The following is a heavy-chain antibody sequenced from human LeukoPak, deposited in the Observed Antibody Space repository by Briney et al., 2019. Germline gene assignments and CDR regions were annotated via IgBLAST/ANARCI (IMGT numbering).Heavy chain of an antibody. Sequence: SETLSLTCAVYGGSFSGYYWSWIRQPPGKGLEWIGEINHSGSTNYNPSLKSRVTISVDTSKNQFSLKLSSVTAADTAVYYCARGRGKRGYSYGRHWDYWGQGTLVTVSS. CDR1: GGSFSGYY. CDR3: ARGRGKRGYSYGRHWDY. J-gene: IGHJ4*02. CDR2: INHSGST. V-gene: IGHV4-34*01. D-gene: IGHD5-18*01.